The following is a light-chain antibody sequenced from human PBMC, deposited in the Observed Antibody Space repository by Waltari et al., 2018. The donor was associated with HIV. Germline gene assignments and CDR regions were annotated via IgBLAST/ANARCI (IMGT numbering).Light chain of an antibody. CDR3: AAWDDSLNGVVV. CDR2: GTN. CDR1: NSNIGSNT. J-gene: IGLJ2*01. Sequence: QSVLTQPPSASGTPGQRVIISCSGTNSNIGSNTVSWYQQFPGTAPKLLIFGTNQRASGVPDRFSGSKSGTSASLAISGIQSEDEADYYCAAWDDSLNGVVVFGGGTKLTVL. V-gene: IGLV1-44*01.